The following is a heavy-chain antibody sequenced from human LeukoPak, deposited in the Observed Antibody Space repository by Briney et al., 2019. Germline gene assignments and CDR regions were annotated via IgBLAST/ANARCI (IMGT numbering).Heavy chain of an antibody. D-gene: IGHD1-26*01. CDR3: ARGRFIAGTTAYYFDY. CDR2: INQGEGEK. CDR1: GFTFSSHW. Sequence: GGSLRLSCVDSGFTFSSHWMSWVRQAPGKGLEWVANINQGEGEKYYVDSVKGRFTISRDNARKSLFLQMNSLRAEDTAVYYCARGRFIAGTTAYYFDYWGQGTLVTVSS. V-gene: IGHV3-7*03. J-gene: IGHJ4*02.